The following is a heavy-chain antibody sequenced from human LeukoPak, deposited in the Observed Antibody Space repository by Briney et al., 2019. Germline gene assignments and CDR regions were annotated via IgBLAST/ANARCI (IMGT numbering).Heavy chain of an antibody. CDR3: ARDRIEIGYYFDY. Sequence: KISCKGSGGTFSSYAISWVRQAPGQGLEWMGGIIPIFGIANYAQKFQGRVTITADESTSTAYMELSSLRSEDTAVYYCARDRIEIGYYFDYWGQGTLVTVSS. CDR1: GGTFSSYA. J-gene: IGHJ4*02. D-gene: IGHD5-24*01. V-gene: IGHV1-69*01. CDR2: IIPIFGIA.